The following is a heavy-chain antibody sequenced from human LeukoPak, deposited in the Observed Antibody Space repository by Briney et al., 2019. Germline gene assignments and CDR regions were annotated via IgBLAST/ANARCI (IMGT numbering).Heavy chain of an antibody. V-gene: IGHV4-59*01. CDR1: GGSISSFY. CDR3: AREVMVRGVSAFDI. CDR2: MYYSGST. Sequence: SETLSLTCTVSGGSISSFYWSWIRQPPGQGLEWIGYMYYSGSTNYNPSLKSRVTISVDMSKNQLSLKLNSVTAADTAVYYCAREVMVRGVSAFDIWGQGAMVTVSS. J-gene: IGHJ3*02. D-gene: IGHD3-10*01.